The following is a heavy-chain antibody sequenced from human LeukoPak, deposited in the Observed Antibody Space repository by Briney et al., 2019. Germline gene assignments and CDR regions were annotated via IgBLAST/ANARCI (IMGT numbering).Heavy chain of an antibody. D-gene: IGHD5-18*01. CDR2: IYPGDSDT. CDR1: GYSFTSYW. J-gene: IGHJ4*02. Sequence: GESLKISCKGSGYSFTSYWIAWVRQMPGKGLEWMGIIYPGDSDTRCSPSFQGQVTISADKSITTAYLQWSSLKASDTAMYYCARQRGYSYGYSQYYFDYWGQGTLVTVSS. V-gene: IGHV5-51*01. CDR3: ARQRGYSYGYSQYYFDY.